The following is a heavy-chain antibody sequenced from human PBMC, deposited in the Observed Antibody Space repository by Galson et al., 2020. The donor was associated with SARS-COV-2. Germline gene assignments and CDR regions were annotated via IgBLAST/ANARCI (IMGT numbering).Heavy chain of an antibody. J-gene: IGHJ4*02. CDR1: GINLSRYG. CDR2: ISYDGSNK. Sequence: GGSLRLSCAASGINLSRYGMHWVRQAPGKGLEWVAVISYDGSNKYYADSVRGRFTISRDNSKNTLYLQMNSLRGEDTAVYYCAKAQDYGDSSYVGPLDFWGQGTLVTVSS. D-gene: IGHD4-17*01. CDR3: AKAQDYGDSSYVGPLDF. V-gene: IGHV3-30*18.